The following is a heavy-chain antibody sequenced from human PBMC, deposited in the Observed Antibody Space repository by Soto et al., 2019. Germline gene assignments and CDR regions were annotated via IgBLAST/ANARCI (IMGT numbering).Heavy chain of an antibody. CDR1: GYTFSTYF. J-gene: IGHJ6*02. CDR3: ARDYYDGTGYSGYYYYGMDV. CDR2: INPSGGST. D-gene: IGHD3-22*01. Sequence: ASVKVSCKASGYTFSTYFVHWVRQAPGQGLEWMGIINPSGGSTSYAQKFQGRVTMTRDTSTSTVYMELSSLRSEDTAVYYCARDYYDGTGYSGYYYYGMDVWGQGTTVTVSS. V-gene: IGHV1-46*01.